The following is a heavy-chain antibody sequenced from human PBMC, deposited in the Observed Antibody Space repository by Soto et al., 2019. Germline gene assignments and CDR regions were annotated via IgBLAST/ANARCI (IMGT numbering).Heavy chain of an antibody. CDR2: ISYDGSNK. CDR1: GFTFSSYG. V-gene: IGHV3-30*18. Sequence: GGSLRLSCAASGFTFSSYGMHWVRQAPGKGLEWVAVISYDGSNKYYADSVKGRFTISRDNSKNTLYLQMNSLRAEDTAVYYCAKRMYNWSPIGAFDIWGQGTMVTVSS. J-gene: IGHJ3*02. CDR3: AKRMYNWSPIGAFDI. D-gene: IGHD1-20*01.